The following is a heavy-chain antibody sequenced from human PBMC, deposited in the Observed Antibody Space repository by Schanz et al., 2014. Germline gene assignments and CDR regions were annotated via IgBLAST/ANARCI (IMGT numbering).Heavy chain of an antibody. CDR1: ANNFTEYG. CDR2: IIWNSGSV. Sequence: VQLLESGGGLVQPGGSLRLSCAVSANNFTEYGMHWVRQAPGKGLEWVSGIIWNSGSVGYADSVKGRFTISRDIAKNSLYLQMNSLRAEDTALYYCGKDMTPGGMDVWGQGTTVTVSS. CDR3: GKDMTPGGMDV. D-gene: IGHD4-17*01. J-gene: IGHJ6*02. V-gene: IGHV3-9*01.